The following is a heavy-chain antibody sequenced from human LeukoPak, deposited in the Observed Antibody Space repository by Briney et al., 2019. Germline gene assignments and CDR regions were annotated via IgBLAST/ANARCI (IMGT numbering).Heavy chain of an antibody. CDR2: INTNNGNT. Sequence: GASVKVSCKTSGYTFTSYDISWVRQAPGQGPEWLGWINTNNGNTHYAQSLQDRVTLTTDTSTRTAYMELRSLKSDDTAIYYCARGVSGVTPPWGQGTLVIVSS. J-gene: IGHJ5*02. V-gene: IGHV1-18*01. CDR3: ARGVSGVTPP. D-gene: IGHD4-23*01. CDR1: GYTFTSYD.